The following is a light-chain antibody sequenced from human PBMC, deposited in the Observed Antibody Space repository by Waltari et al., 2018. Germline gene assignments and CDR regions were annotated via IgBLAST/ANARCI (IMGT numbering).Light chain of an antibody. CDR1: SSNIGAGHD. Sequence: QSVLTQPPSMSGAPGQRVTISCTGSSSNIGAGHDVHWYQVFPGTAPKLLIYGNNKRPPVVPDRFSGSKSDTSASLAIGGLQAEDEADYYCQSFDIRLSGGVVFGGGTKVTVL. CDR3: QSFDIRLSGGVV. CDR2: GNN. V-gene: IGLV1-40*01. J-gene: IGLJ3*02.